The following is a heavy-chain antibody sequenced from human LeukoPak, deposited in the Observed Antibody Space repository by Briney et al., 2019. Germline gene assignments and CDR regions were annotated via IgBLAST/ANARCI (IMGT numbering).Heavy chain of an antibody. D-gene: IGHD3-3*01. CDR1: GFTFSSYC. Sequence: PGGSLRLSCAASGFTFSSYCMSWVRQAPGQGLEWVANIKQYGSEKYYVDSVTGRFTISRDKAMNSLYLQMNSLRAEDTAVYYCARDLYDFWSGHYFDYWGQGTLVTVSS. J-gene: IGHJ4*02. CDR3: ARDLYDFWSGHYFDY. CDR2: IKQYGSEK. V-gene: IGHV3-7*01.